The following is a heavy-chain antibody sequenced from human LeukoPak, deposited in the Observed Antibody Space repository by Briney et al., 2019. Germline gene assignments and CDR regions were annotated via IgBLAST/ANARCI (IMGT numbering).Heavy chain of an antibody. CDR3: ARDRFESKGRYYDFWSGNPHSDY. CDR1: GYTFTSYY. D-gene: IGHD3-3*01. V-gene: IGHV1-46*01. J-gene: IGHJ4*02. Sequence: ASVKVSCKASGYTFTSYYMHWVRQAPGQGLEWMGIINPSGGSTSYAQKFQGRVTMTRVTSTSTVYMELSSLRSEDTAVYYCARDRFESKGRYYDFWSGNPHSDYWGQGTLVTVSS. CDR2: INPSGGST.